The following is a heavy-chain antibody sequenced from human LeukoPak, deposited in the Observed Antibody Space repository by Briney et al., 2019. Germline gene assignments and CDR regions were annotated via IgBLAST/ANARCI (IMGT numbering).Heavy chain of an antibody. V-gene: IGHV3-23*01. J-gene: IGHJ3*02. D-gene: IGHD3-22*01. CDR1: GFTFSSYP. CDR2: ISGTGGST. CDR3: AKECGRDYDDRASDI. Sequence: SGGSLRLSCAASGFTFSSYPMNWVRQSPERGLEWVSAISGTGGSTSYADSLKGRFTISRDNSKNTLYLQMSSLTAEDTAVYYCAKECGRDYDDRASDIWGQGTMVTVSS.